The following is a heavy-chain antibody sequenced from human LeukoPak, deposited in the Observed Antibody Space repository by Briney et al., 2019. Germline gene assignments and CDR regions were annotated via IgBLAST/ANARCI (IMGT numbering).Heavy chain of an antibody. J-gene: IGHJ4*02. D-gene: IGHD3-22*01. Sequence: LETLSLTCTVSGGSIISSSYHWGWIRQPPGKGLEWIGSIYYSGRTYYNPSLKSRVTISVDTSKNQFSLKLSSVTAADTAVYYCARRRDYYDSSGYAFDYWGQGTLVTVSS. CDR3: ARRRDYYDSSGYAFDY. V-gene: IGHV4-39*01. CDR2: IYYSGRT. CDR1: GGSIISSSYH.